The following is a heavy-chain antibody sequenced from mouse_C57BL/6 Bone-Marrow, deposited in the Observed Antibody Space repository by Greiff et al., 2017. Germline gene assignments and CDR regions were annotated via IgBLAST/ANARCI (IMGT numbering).Heavy chain of an antibody. CDR2: IYPGDGDT. J-gene: IGHJ1*03. CDR3: ARGDTTVVAHWYVDV. D-gene: IGHD1-1*01. V-gene: IGHV1-82*01. CDR1: GYAFSSSW. Sequence: QVQLQQSGPELVKPGASVKISCKASGYAFSSSWMNWVKQRPGKGLEWIGRIYPGDGDTNYNGKFKGKATLTADKSSSTAYMQLSSLTSEDSAVYFCARGDTTVVAHWYVDVWGTGTTVTVSS.